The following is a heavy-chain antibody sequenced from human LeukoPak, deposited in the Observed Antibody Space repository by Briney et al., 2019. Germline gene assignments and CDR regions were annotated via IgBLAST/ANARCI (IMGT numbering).Heavy chain of an antibody. V-gene: IGHV3-23*01. Sequence: GGSLRLSCAASGFTFNSHAINWVRQAPGKGLEWVSAISGSGGSTYYADSVKGRFTISRDNSKNTLYLQMNSLRAEDTAVYYCAKAEGYSSSWYGYWGQGTLVTVSS. D-gene: IGHD6-13*01. J-gene: IGHJ4*02. CDR3: AKAEGYSSSWYGY. CDR2: ISGSGGST. CDR1: GFTFNSHA.